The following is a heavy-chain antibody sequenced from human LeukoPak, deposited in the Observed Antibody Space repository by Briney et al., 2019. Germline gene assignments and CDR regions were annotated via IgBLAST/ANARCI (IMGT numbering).Heavy chain of an antibody. CDR2: INHSGNT. V-gene: IGHV4-34*01. J-gene: IGHJ3*02. CDR3: ARGRITIAFDI. D-gene: IGHD3-3*01. CDR1: GGSFSGYY. Sequence: SETLSLTCAVYGGSFSGYYWSWIRQPPGKGLEWIGEINHSGNTNYNPSLKSRVTISVDTSKNQFSLKLSSVTAADTAVYYCARGRITIAFDIWGQGTMVTVSS.